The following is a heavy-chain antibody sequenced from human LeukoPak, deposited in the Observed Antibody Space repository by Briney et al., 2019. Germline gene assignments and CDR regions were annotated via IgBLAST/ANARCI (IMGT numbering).Heavy chain of an antibody. CDR1: GFTFDDYG. CDR3: ARDGRGYCSGGSCSAAYYYYMDV. V-gene: IGHV3-20*04. CDR2: INWNGGST. D-gene: IGHD2-15*01. J-gene: IGHJ6*03. Sequence: GGSLRLSCAASGFTFDDYGMSWVRHAPGKGLEWVSGINWNGGSTVYADSVKGRFTISRDNAKNSLYLQMNSLRAEDTAVYYCARDGRGYCSGGSCSAAYYYYMDVWGKGTTVTVSS.